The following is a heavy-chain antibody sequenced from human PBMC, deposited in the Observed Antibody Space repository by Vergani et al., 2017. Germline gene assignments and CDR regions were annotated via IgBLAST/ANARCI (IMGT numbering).Heavy chain of an antibody. CDR2: IYPGDSDT. D-gene: IGHD3-22*01. Sequence: EVQLVQSGAEVKKPGESLKISCKGSGYSFTSYWIGWVRQMPGKGLEWMGIIYPGDSDTRYSPSFQGQVTISADKSISTAYLQWSSLKASDTAMYYCARLGYYYDSSGYWGAFDIWGQGTMVNVAS. J-gene: IGHJ3*02. CDR3: ARLGYYYDSSGYWGAFDI. CDR1: GYSFTSYW. V-gene: IGHV5-51*01.